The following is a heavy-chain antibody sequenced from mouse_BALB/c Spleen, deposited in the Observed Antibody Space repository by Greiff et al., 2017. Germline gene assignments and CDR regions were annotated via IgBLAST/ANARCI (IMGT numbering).Heavy chain of an antibody. Sequence: EVQVVESGGGLVQPGGSRKLSCAASGFTFSSFGMHWVRQAPEKGLEWVAYISSGSSTIYYADTVKGRFTISRDNPKNTLFLQMTSLRSEDAAMFDCARSDYRYDESYAMDYWGQGTSVTVSS. CDR3: ARSDYRYDESYAMDY. V-gene: IGHV5-17*02. CDR2: ISSGSSTI. D-gene: IGHD2-14*01. CDR1: GFTFSSFG. J-gene: IGHJ4*01.